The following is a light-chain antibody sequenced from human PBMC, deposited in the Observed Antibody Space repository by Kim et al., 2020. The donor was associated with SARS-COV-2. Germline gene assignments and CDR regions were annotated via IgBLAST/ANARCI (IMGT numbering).Light chain of an antibody. CDR2: SNN. J-gene: IGLJ1*01. Sequence: GQRVTITCSGGSSNIGSNAVNWYQQLPGTAPKLLSYSNNQRPSGVPDRFSGSKSGTSASLAISGLQSEDEADYYCAAWDDSLNGHVFGTGTKVTVL. V-gene: IGLV1-44*01. CDR1: SSNIGSNA. CDR3: AAWDDSLNGHV.